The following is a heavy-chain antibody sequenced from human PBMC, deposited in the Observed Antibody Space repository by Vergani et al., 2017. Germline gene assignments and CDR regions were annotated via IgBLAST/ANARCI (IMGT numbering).Heavy chain of an antibody. V-gene: IGHV3-30*04. Sequence: QVQLVESGGGVVQPGRSLRLSCAASGFSFSRYALHWVRQAPGKGLEWVAVISYDGSNKYYADAVKGRFTISRDNSKNTLYLQMNSLRGEDTAVYYCVGDKTDGYSGSYGSFDIWGQGTMVTVSS. J-gene: IGHJ3*02. CDR3: VGDKTDGYSGSYGSFDI. CDR2: ISYDGSNK. CDR1: GFSFSRYA. D-gene: IGHD1-26*01.